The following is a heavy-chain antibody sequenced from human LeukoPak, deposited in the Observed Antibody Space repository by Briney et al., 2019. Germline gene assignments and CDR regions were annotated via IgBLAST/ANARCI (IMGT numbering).Heavy chain of an antibody. V-gene: IGHV4-59*01. J-gene: IGHJ3*02. Sequence: KTSETLSLTCTVSGGSISSYYWSWIRQPPGKGLEWIGYIYYSGSTNYNPSLKSRVTISVDTSKNQFSLKLSSVTAADTAVYYCARSVGSNWYPGAFDIWGQGTMVTVSS. CDR3: ARSVGSNWYPGAFDI. D-gene: IGHD6-13*01. CDR2: IYYSGST. CDR1: GGSISSYY.